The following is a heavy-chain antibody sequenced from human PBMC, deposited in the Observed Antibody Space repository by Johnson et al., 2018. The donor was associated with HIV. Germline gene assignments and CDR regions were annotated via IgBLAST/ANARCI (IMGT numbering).Heavy chain of an antibody. Sequence: VQLVESGGGVVRPGGSLRLSCAASGFTFDDYGMSWVRQAPGKGLEWVSVIYSGGSTYYADSVKGRFTISRDNSKNTLYLQMNSLRAEDTAVYYCARYLTEKTPNAFDIWGQGTMVTVSS. CDR1: GFTFDDYG. CDR3: ARYLTEKTPNAFDI. CDR2: IYSGGST. D-gene: IGHD2-15*01. J-gene: IGHJ3*02. V-gene: IGHV3-66*01.